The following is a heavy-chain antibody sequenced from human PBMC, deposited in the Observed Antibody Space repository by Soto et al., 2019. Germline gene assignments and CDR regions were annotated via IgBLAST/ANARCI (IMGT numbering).Heavy chain of an antibody. D-gene: IGHD5-18*01. CDR2: IYHSGST. J-gene: IGHJ6*02. CDR1: GGSISSGGYS. V-gene: IGHV4-30-2*01. CDR3: ASLLDTAMVTEDNYYYGMDV. Sequence: QLQLQESGSGLVKPSQTLSLTCAVSGGSISSGGYSWSWIRQPPGKGLEWIGYIYHSGSTYYNPSLKSRVTISVDRSKNQFSLKLSSVTAADTDVYYCASLLDTAMVTEDNYYYGMDVWGQGTTVTVSS.